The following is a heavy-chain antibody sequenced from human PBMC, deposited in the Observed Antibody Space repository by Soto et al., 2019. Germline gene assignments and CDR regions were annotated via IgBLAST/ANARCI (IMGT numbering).Heavy chain of an antibody. J-gene: IGHJ4*02. CDR2: TYYRSKWYN. Sequence: KQSQTLSLTCAISGDSVSSNSAAWNWIRQSPSRGLEWLGRTYYRSKWYNDYAVSVKSRITINPDTSKNQFSLQLNSVTPEDTAVYYCARADSDCSGGSCYFDFDYWGQGTLVTVSS. CDR3: ARADSDCSGGSCYFDFDY. V-gene: IGHV6-1*01. CDR1: GDSVSSNSAA. D-gene: IGHD2-15*01.